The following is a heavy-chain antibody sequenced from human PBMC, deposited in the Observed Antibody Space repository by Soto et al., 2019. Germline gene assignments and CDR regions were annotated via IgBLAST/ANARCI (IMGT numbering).Heavy chain of an antibody. D-gene: IGHD2-15*01. CDR1: GFTFDDYA. CDR3: AKGEDIVVVVAAPNSIGESYFDY. V-gene: IGHV3-9*01. CDR2: ISWNSGSI. Sequence: GGSLRLSCAASGFTFDDYAMHWVRQAPGKGLEWVSGISWNSGSIGYADSVKGRFTISRDNAKNSLYLQMNSLRAEDTALYYCAKGEDIVVVVAAPNSIGESYFDYWGQGTLVTVSS. J-gene: IGHJ4*02.